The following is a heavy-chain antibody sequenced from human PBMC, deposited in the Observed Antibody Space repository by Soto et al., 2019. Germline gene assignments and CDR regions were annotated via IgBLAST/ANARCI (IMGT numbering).Heavy chain of an antibody. CDR3: TKDPKYYDSSGHRFDY. CDR1: GYSFTGQV. CDR2: IHPNSGAT. D-gene: IGHD3-22*01. J-gene: IGHJ4*02. V-gene: IGHV1-2*02. Sequence: ASVKVSCKASGYSFTGQVLHWVRQAPGQGLEWMGWIHPNSGATNSAQKLQGRVTMTRDTSISTAYMEVSRLRSDDTALYYCTKDPKYYDSSGHRFDYWGQGTLVTVSS.